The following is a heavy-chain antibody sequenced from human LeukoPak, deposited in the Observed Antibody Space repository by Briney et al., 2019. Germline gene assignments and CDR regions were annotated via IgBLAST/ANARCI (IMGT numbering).Heavy chain of an antibody. CDR3: ARSSYSSSSSV. D-gene: IGHD6-6*01. Sequence: GRSLRLSCAASGFTFSSYGIHWVRQAPGKGLEWVASINSDGSEGYYADVVKGRFTISRDNAKNSLYLQINSLRAEDTAVYYCARSSYSSSSSVWGQGTMVTVSS. CDR1: GFTFSSYG. J-gene: IGHJ3*01. V-gene: IGHV3-7*03. CDR2: INSDGSEG.